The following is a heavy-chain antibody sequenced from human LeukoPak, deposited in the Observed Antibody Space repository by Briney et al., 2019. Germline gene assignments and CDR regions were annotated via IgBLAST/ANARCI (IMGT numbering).Heavy chain of an antibody. J-gene: IGHJ4*02. Sequence: ASVKVSCKASGCTFTSYGISWVRQAPGQGLEWMGWISAYNGNTNYAQKLQGRVTMTTDTSTSTAYMELRSLRSDDTAVYYCARLTYGDRYFDYWGQGTLVTVSS. CDR3: ARLTYGDRYFDY. V-gene: IGHV1-18*01. D-gene: IGHD4-17*01. CDR1: GCTFTSYG. CDR2: ISAYNGNT.